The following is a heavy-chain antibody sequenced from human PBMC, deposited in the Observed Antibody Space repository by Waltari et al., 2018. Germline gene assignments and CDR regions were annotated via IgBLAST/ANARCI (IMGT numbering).Heavy chain of an antibody. CDR2: IWYDGSNK. Sequence: QVPLVESGGSVVQPGRSLGRSCAVSGFTSSSYGMHWVRQAPGTGLEWVSVIWYDGSNKYYADSVKGRFTISRDNSKNTLYLQMNSLRAEDTAVYYCARDYGRSGYDLTYYFDYWGQGTLVTVSS. J-gene: IGHJ4*02. CDR3: ARDYGRSGYDLTYYFDY. V-gene: IGHV3-33*01. D-gene: IGHD5-12*01. CDR1: GFTSSSYG.